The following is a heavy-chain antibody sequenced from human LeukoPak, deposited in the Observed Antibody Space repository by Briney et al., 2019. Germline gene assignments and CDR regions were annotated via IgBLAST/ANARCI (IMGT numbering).Heavy chain of an antibody. CDR1: GFTFSSYE. V-gene: IGHV3-48*03. CDR3: TREEAAVLDALDI. Sequence: GGSLRLSCAASGFTFSSYEMNWVRQAPGKGLEWVSYISSSGNTIYYADSVKGRFTISRDNAKNSLYLQMNSLRAEDTAVYYCTREEAAVLDALDIWGQGTMVTVSS. J-gene: IGHJ3*02. CDR2: ISSSGNTI. D-gene: IGHD6-13*01.